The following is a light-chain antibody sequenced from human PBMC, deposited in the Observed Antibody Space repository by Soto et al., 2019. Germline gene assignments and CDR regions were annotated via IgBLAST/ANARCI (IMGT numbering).Light chain of an antibody. CDR1: KSVSSSY. V-gene: IGKV3-20*01. CDR2: GAS. J-gene: IGKJ3*01. CDR3: QQYGSSPFT. Sequence: EIALTQSPGTLSFSPGERATLSCRARKSVSSSYLDRYQQKPGQAPRLPIYGASSRATGIPDRFSGSGSGTDFTLTMSRLEPEDFAVYYFQQYGSSPFTFGPGTKGDIK.